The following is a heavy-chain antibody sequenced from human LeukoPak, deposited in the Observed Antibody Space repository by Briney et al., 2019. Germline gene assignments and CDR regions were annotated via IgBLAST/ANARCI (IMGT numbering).Heavy chain of an antibody. CDR1: GFTFSSYA. CDR2: ISGSGSGT. Sequence: GVSLRLSCAASGFTFSSYAMSWVRQTPGKGLERVSGISGSGSGTHYADFVKGRFTISRDNSKNTLYLQMNILRAEDTAVYYCAKGPTSGNYYDSSGYYPHFDCWGQGTLVTVSS. J-gene: IGHJ4*02. CDR3: AKGPTSGNYYDSSGYYPHFDC. D-gene: IGHD3-22*01. V-gene: IGHV3-23*01.